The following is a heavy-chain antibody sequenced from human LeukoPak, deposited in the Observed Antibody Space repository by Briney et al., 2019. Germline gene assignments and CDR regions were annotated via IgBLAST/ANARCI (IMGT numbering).Heavy chain of an antibody. CDR3: APGDILTGRVDY. V-gene: IGHV3-23*01. D-gene: IGHD3-9*01. Sequence: GGSLRLSCAASGFTFSSYAMSWVRQAPGKGLEWVSAISGSGGSTYYADSVKGRFTISRDNSKNTLYLQMNSLRAEDTAVYYCAPGDILTGRVDYWGQGTLVAVSS. J-gene: IGHJ4*02. CDR2: ISGSGGST. CDR1: GFTFSSYA.